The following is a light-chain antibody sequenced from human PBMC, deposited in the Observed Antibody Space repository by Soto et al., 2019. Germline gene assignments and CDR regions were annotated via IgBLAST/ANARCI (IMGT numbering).Light chain of an antibody. V-gene: IGKV1-12*01. CDR3: LQVANFPRT. Sequence: DIQMTQSPSSVSASVGDTVTITCRASQPSSNWLAWFQQQPGRPPKYVIQAATMLQSGFPSRFAGSGSGRDFTLTIHTLQPEDSATYYCLQVANFPRTFGQGTKVDIK. CDR2: AAT. J-gene: IGKJ1*01. CDR1: QPSSNW.